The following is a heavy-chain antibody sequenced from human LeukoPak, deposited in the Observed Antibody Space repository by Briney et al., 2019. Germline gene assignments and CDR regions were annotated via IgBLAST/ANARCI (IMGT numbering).Heavy chain of an antibody. CDR1: GGTFSSYA. Sequence: SVKVSCKAYGGTFSSYAISWVRQPPGQGLEWMGGIIPIFGTANYAQKFQGRVTITTDESTSTAYMELSSLRSEDTAVYYCATDFWSGQYNWFDPWGQGTLVTVSS. CDR3: ATDFWSGQYNWFDP. CDR2: IIPIFGTA. V-gene: IGHV1-69*05. D-gene: IGHD3-3*01. J-gene: IGHJ5*02.